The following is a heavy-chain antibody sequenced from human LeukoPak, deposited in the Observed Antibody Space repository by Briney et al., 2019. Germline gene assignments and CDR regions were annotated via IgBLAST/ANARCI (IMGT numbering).Heavy chain of an antibody. D-gene: IGHD6-6*01. CDR3: ARLYSSSFADAFDI. J-gene: IGHJ3*02. V-gene: IGHV5-51*01. CDR2: IYPGDSDT. CDR1: GYTFTSYW. Sequence: GVSLKISCKGSGYTFTSYWIGWVRQMPGKGLEWMGIIYPGDSDTRYSPSFQGQVTISADKSISTAYLQWSSLKASDTAMYYCARLYSSSFADAFDIWGPGTMVTVSS.